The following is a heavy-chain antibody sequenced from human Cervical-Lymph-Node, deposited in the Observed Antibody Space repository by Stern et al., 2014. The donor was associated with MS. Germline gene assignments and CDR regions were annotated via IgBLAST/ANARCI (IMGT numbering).Heavy chain of an antibody. J-gene: IGHJ6*02. CDR2: VIPIFGPA. CDR1: GGTFNVYA. CDR3: ARDGRHRDNYGLDV. Sequence: VQLVQSGAEVKKPGSSVQVSCQASGGTFNVYAINWLRQAPGQGLAWMGGVIPIFGPANYAQKFQGRGTITADESTRTSSMQLSSLRSNDTAVYYCARDGRHRDNYGLDVWGQGTTVIVSS. D-gene: IGHD2-15*01. V-gene: IGHV1-69*01.